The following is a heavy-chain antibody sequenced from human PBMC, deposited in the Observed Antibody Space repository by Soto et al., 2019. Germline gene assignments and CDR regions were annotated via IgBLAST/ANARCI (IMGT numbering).Heavy chain of an antibody. V-gene: IGHV1-46*01. CDR3: AGDPDSHYNDSHASSYP. Sequence: ASVKVSCKASGYTFTSYYMHWVRQAPGQGLEWMGIINPSGGSTSYAQKFQGRVTMTRDKFTGTAYMELTRLRSDDTAVYYCAGDPDSHYNDSHASSYPWGQGTLVTVSS. CDR1: GYTFTSYY. CDR2: INPSGGST. J-gene: IGHJ5*02. D-gene: IGHD3-22*01.